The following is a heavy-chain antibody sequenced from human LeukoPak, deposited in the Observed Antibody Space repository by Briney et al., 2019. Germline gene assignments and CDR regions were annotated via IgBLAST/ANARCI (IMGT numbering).Heavy chain of an antibody. Sequence: PSETLSLTCTVSGGSISSYYWSWIRQPPGKGLEWIGYIYYSGSTNYNPSLKRRVTISVDTSKNQFSLKLSSVTAADTAVYYCARGSGYYYAPYHYGMDVWGQGTTVTVSS. D-gene: IGHD3-22*01. CDR2: IYYSGST. CDR1: GGSISSYY. J-gene: IGHJ6*02. V-gene: IGHV4-59*01. CDR3: ARGSGYYYAPYHYGMDV.